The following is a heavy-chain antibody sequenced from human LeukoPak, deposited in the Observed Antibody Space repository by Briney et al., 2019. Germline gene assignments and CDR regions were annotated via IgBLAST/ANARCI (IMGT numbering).Heavy chain of an antibody. Sequence: SVKVSCKASGGTFSSYAISWVRQAPGQGLEWMGRIIPILGIANYAQKFQGRVTITADKSTSTAYMELSSLRSEDTAVYYCARGHYGSGSYDAFDIWGQGTMVTVSS. D-gene: IGHD3-10*01. CDR1: GGTFSSYA. CDR3: ARGHYGSGSYDAFDI. J-gene: IGHJ3*02. CDR2: IIPILGIA. V-gene: IGHV1-69*04.